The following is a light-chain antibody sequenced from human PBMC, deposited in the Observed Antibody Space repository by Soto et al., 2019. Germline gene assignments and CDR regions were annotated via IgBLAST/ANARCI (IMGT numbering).Light chain of an antibody. CDR2: GAS. CDR1: QSISDN. CDR3: QQYKSWPPLT. J-gene: IGKJ4*01. Sequence: DIVMTQSPAILSVSLGERATLSCLASQSISDNLAWYQQRSGQAPRLLIYGASTRATGVPARVSGSGSGTEFTLTISSLPSEDFAIYYCQQYKSWPPLTFGGGTKVE. V-gene: IGKV3-15*01.